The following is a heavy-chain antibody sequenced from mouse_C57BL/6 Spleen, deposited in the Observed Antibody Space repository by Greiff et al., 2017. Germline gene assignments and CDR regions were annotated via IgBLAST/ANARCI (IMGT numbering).Heavy chain of an antibody. J-gene: IGHJ3*01. CDR2: INPNNGGT. D-gene: IGHD1-1*01. Sequence: EVQLQQSGPELVKPGASVKISCKASGYTFTDYYMNWVKQSHGKSLEWIGDINPNNGGTSYNQKFKGKATFTVDKSSSTAYMELRSLTSEDSAVYYCARDYGGAYWGQGTLVTVSA. CDR1: GYTFTDYY. CDR3: ARDYGGAY. V-gene: IGHV1-26*01.